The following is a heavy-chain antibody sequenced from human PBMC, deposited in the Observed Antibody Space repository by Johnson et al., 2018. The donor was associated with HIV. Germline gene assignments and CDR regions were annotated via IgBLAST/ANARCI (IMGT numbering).Heavy chain of an antibody. V-gene: IGHV3-33*01. J-gene: IGHJ3*02. CDR3: ARDTQYDILTGYYIGAYDAFDI. Sequence: QVQLVESGGGVVQPGTSLRLSCEGSGLSLSAYGLHWVRQAPGKGLEWVAVIWPDGSNRYYSDSVKGRFTISRDNSKNTLYLQMNSLGAEDTAVYYCARDTQYDILTGYYIGAYDAFDIWGQGTMVTVSS. CDR1: GLSLSAYG. D-gene: IGHD3-9*01. CDR2: IWPDGSNR.